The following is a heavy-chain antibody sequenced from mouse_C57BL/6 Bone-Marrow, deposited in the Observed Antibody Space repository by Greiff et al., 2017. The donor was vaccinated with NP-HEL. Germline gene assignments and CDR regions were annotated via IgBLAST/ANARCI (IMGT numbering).Heavy chain of an antibody. J-gene: IGHJ2*01. CDR3: ARRGLLPGDYFDY. D-gene: IGHD1-1*01. CDR2: IYPGSGNT. Sequence: VQLQQSGAELVRPGASVKLSCKASGYTFTDYYINWVKQRPGPGLEWIARIYPGSGNTYYNEKFKGKATLTAEKSSSTAYMQLSSLTSEDSAVYFCARRGLLPGDYFDYWGQGTTLTVSS. V-gene: IGHV1-76*01. CDR1: GYTFTDYY.